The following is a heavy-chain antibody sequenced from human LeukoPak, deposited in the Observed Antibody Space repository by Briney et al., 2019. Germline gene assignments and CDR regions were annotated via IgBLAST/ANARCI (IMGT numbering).Heavy chain of an antibody. CDR2: IASGGGAT. Sequence: GGSLRLSCAASGFTFSSYAMTWVRQAPGKGLEWVSAIASGGGATYYADSVKGRFTISRDNPKNTLYLQMNSLRVEDTAVYYCAKLEGPTADWGQGTLVTVSS. V-gene: IGHV3-23*01. CDR3: AKLEGPTAD. D-gene: IGHD2-21*02. CDR1: GFTFSSYA. J-gene: IGHJ4*02.